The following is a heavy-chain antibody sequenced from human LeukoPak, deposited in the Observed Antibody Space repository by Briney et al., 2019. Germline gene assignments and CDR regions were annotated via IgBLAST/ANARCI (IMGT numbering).Heavy chain of an antibody. D-gene: IGHD1-26*01. V-gene: IGHV3-21*01. CDR2: ISSSSSYI. Sequence: GGSLRLSCAASGFTFSSYGMHWVRQAPGKGLEWVSSISSSSSYIYYADSVKGRFTISRDNAKNSLYLQMNSLRAEDTAVYYCARDSGGSYRNDAFDIWGQGTMVTVSS. CDR3: ARDSGGSYRNDAFDI. CDR1: GFTFSSYG. J-gene: IGHJ3*02.